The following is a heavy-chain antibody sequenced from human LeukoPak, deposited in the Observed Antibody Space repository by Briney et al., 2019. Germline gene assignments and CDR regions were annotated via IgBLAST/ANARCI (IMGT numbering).Heavy chain of an antibody. V-gene: IGHV3-48*03. CDR2: ISSSGSTI. Sequence: GGSLRLSCAASGFTFSTYEMNWVRQAPGKGLEWVSYISSSGSTIYYADSVRGRSTISRDNANNSLYLQMNCLRAEDTAVYYCARDHPAISWGQGTLVTVSS. CDR1: GFTFSTYE. CDR3: ARDHPAIS. D-gene: IGHD5-24*01. J-gene: IGHJ5*02.